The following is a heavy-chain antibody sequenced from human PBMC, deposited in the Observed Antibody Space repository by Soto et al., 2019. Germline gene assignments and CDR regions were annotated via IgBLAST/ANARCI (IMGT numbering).Heavy chain of an antibody. CDR3: ARSGDNFNVLDY. Sequence: PGGSLRLSCVVSGFTLSSYALSWVRQAPGKGLEWVSDINGSGSSTYYADSVKGRFSISRDNANNSLYLEMNSLRVEDTAVYYCARSGDNFNVLDYWGQGTPVTVSS. V-gene: IGHV3-23*05. D-gene: IGHD1-1*01. J-gene: IGHJ4*02. CDR1: GFTLSSYA. CDR2: INGSGSST.